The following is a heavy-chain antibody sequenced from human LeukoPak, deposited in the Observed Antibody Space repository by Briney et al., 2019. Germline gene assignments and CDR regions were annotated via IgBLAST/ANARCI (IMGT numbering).Heavy chain of an antibody. CDR1: GYTFTSYY. J-gene: IGHJ4*02. V-gene: IGHV1-2*02. D-gene: IGHD2-8*01. CDR3: ARDFHYCTNGVCYSPFDY. CDR2: INPNSGGT. Sequence: GASVKVSCKASGYTFTSYYMHWVRQAPGQGLEWMGWINPNSGGTNYAQKFQGRVTMTRDTSISTAYMELSRLRSDDTAVYYCARDFHYCTNGVCYSPFDYWGQGTLVTVSS.